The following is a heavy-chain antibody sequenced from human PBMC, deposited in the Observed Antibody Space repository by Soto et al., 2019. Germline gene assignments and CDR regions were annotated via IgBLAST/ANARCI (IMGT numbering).Heavy chain of an antibody. CDR3: ARLRGDYTAFDY. Sequence: PGGSLRLSCAASGFTFSSYWMSWVRQAPGQGLEWVANIKQGGSEKYYVDSVKGRFTISRDNAKNSLYLQMNSLRAEDTAVYYCARLRGDYTAFDYWGQGTLVTVSS. CDR2: IKQGGSEK. J-gene: IGHJ4*02. D-gene: IGHD4-17*01. CDR1: GFTFSSYW. V-gene: IGHV3-7*03.